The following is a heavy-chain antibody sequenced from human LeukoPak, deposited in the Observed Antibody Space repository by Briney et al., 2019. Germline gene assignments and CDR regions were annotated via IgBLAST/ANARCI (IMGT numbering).Heavy chain of an antibody. CDR3: AREIFGVALDYYGMDV. CDR1: GITFSSYG. CDR2: ISYDGSNK. D-gene: IGHD3-3*01. Sequence: GGSLRLSCAASGITFSSYGMHWVRQAPGKGLEWVAVISYDGSNKYYADSVKGRFTISRDNSKNTLYLQMNSLRAEDTAVYYCAREIFGVALDYYGMDVWGQGTTVTVSS. V-gene: IGHV3-30*03. J-gene: IGHJ6*02.